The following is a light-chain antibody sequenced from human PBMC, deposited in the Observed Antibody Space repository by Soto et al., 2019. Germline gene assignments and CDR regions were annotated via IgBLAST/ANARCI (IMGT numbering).Light chain of an antibody. V-gene: IGKV1-9*01. CDR1: QGINSY. J-gene: IGKJ3*01. Sequence: DIQLTQSPSFLSASVGDRVTITCRASQGINSYLAWYQQKPGKAPKLLIYAASTLQSGVPSRFSGSGSGTEFPLTISSLQTEDFATYYCQQFNKYPRTLGPGTKVEIK. CDR3: QQFNKYPRT. CDR2: AAS.